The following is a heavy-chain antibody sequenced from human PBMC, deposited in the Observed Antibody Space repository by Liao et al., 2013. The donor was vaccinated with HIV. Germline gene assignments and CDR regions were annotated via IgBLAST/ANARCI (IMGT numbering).Heavy chain of an antibody. D-gene: IGHD6-19*01. J-gene: IGHJ3*02. CDR3: AREGGSGWLNDAFDI. CDR2: IYTSGST. V-gene: IGHV4-4*07. Sequence: QVQLQESGPGLVKPSETLSLTCTVSGGSISTYFWNWIRQPAGKGLEWIGRIYTSGSTNYNPSLKSRVTMSVDTSKKQFSLKLSSVTAADTAVYYCAREGGSGWLNDAFDIWGQGTMVTVSS. CDR1: GGSISTYF.